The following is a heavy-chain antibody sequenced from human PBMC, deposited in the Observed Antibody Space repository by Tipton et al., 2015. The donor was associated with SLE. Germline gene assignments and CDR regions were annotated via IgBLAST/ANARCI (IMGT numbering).Heavy chain of an antibody. D-gene: IGHD6-19*01. CDR2: ISYSGST. CDR3: ARGGVGAVATPFDS. J-gene: IGHJ4*02. Sequence: TLSLTCTVSGGSISSANSYWSWIRQHPEKGLEWIGFISYSGSTYYNPSLKSRLTISVDTSKNQFSLNLISLTAADTAVYYCARGGVGAVATPFDSWGQGSLVTVSS. CDR1: GGSISSANSY. V-gene: IGHV4-31*03.